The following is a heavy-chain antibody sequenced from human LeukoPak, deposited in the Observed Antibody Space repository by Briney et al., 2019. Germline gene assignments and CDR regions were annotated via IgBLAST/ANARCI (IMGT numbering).Heavy chain of an antibody. D-gene: IGHD6-19*01. CDR3: ARRMTVAGTTLGFDY. Sequence: GASVKVSCKASGYTFTSYYMHWVRQAPGQGLEWMGIINPSGGSTSYEQKFQGRVTMTRDTSTSTVYMELSSLRSEDTAVYYCARRMTVAGTTLGFDYWGQGTLVTVSS. J-gene: IGHJ4*02. V-gene: IGHV1-46*01. CDR2: INPSGGST. CDR1: GYTFTSYY.